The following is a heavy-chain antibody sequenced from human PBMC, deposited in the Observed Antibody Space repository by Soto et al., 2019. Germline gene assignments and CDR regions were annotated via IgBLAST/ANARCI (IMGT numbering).Heavy chain of an antibody. Sequence: QVQLVQSGAEVKKSGASVKVSCKASGYTFTGYYIHWVRQAPGQGLEWMGEISPNSGGTKYAQKFQGRVTMTRDTSISTVYMELSNLIPDDTAVYYCGRGRSGELVVFYWGQGTLVTVYS. D-gene: IGHD1-26*01. CDR2: ISPNSGGT. CDR3: GRGRSGELVVFY. J-gene: IGHJ4*02. CDR1: GYTFTGYY. V-gene: IGHV1-2*02.